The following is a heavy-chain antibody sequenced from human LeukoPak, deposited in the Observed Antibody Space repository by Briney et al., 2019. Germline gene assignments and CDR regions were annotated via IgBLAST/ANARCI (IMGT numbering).Heavy chain of an antibody. CDR2: IYSDGSNT. D-gene: IGHD3-10*01. V-gene: IGHV3-74*01. CDR1: GFTFSNYW. J-gene: IGHJ3*02. CDR3: GRGASWQGNVCEI. Sequence: TGGSLRLSCAASGFTFSNYWMHWVRQAPGKGLEWVSRIYSDGSNTVYAEPVKGRFTISRDNAKNMLFLQMSSLRAEDTAVYYCGRGASWQGNVCEIWGQGTMVTVSS.